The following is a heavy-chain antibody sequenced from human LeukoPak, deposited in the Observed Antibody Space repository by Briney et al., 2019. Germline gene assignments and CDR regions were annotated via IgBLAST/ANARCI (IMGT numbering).Heavy chain of an antibody. Sequence: SETLSLTCTASGVSISNYYWSWIRQPPGQALEWIGRIYTSGGTNYNPSLKSRVTMSVDTSKNQFSLRLSSVTAADTAVYFCARESGSATHWGQGTLVTVSS. D-gene: IGHD3-3*01. CDR2: IYTSGGT. CDR1: GVSISNYY. CDR3: ARESGSATH. V-gene: IGHV4-4*07. J-gene: IGHJ4*02.